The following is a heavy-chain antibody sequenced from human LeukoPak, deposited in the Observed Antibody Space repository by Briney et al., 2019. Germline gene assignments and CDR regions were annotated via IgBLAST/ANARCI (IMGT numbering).Heavy chain of an antibody. CDR2: ISSSSSYI. V-gene: IGHV3-21*01. CDR3: ARVGGITLALAPSPFPDYNYYYMDV. CDR1: GFTFSSYS. Sequence: GGSLRLSCAASGFTFSSYSMNWVRQAPGKGLEWVSSISSSSSYIYYPDSVKGRFTISRDNAKKSLYLQMNSLRAEDTAVYYCARVGGITLALAPSPFPDYNYYYMDVWGKGTTVTISS. D-gene: IGHD3-10*01. J-gene: IGHJ6*03.